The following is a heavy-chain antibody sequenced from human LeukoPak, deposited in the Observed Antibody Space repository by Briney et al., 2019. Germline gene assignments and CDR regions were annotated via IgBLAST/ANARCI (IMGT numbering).Heavy chain of an antibody. J-gene: IGHJ4*02. V-gene: IGHV1-2*02. CDR2: INPISGGT. Sequence: ASVKVSCKASGYTFTSYYMHWVRQAPGQGLEWMGWINPISGGTDYAQKFQGRVTMTRDTSISTAYMELSRLRSDDTAVYYCARPYYCGSGSYYENTFDYWGQGTLVTVSS. CDR3: ARPYYCGSGSYYENTFDY. CDR1: GYTFTSYY. D-gene: IGHD3-10*01.